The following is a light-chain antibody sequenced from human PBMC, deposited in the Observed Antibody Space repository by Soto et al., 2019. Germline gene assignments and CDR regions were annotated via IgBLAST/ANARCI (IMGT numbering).Light chain of an antibody. CDR2: DAS. V-gene: IGKV3-11*01. CDR1: QSLSSRN. J-gene: IGKJ4*01. Sequence: ELVLTQSPGTLSLSPGERATLSCRASQSLSSRNLAWYQQKPGQAPRLLIYDASNRATGIPARFSGSGSGTDFTLTISSLEPEDFAVYYCQQRSNWPQLTFGGGTKVDIK. CDR3: QQRSNWPQLT.